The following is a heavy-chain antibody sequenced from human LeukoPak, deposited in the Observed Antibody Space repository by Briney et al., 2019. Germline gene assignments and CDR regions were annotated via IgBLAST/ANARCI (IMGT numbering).Heavy chain of an antibody. D-gene: IGHD2-21*01. V-gene: IGHV4-59*08. CDR2: IYHSGNT. Sequence: SETLSLTCTVSGGSISSYYWSWIRQPPGEGLEWIGFIYHSGNTNYNPSLKSRVTISVDTSTNQFSLKMKSVTAADTAVYYCAKHSFDRGDYFDEWGQGTLVTVSS. CDR3: AKHSFDRGDYFDE. J-gene: IGHJ4*02. CDR1: GGSISSYY.